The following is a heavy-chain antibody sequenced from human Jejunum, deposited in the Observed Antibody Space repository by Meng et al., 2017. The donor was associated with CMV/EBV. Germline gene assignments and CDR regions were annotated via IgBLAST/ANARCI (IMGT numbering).Heavy chain of an antibody. Sequence: QVQLVQSGAEVKKPXXSVKVXCKASGYTFTGYYMHWVRQAPGQGLEWMGWINPNSGGTNYAQKFQGRVTMTRDTSISTAYMELSRLRSDDTAVYHCARGQGWLLLRGGMGDWGQGTLVTVSS. CDR1: GYTFTGYY. J-gene: IGHJ4*02. V-gene: IGHV1-2*02. CDR2: INPNSGGT. D-gene: IGHD3-22*01. CDR3: ARGQGWLLLRGGMGD.